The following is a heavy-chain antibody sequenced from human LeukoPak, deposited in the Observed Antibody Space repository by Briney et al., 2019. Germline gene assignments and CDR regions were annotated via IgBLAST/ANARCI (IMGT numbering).Heavy chain of an antibody. CDR1: GFIFTNAW. Sequence: GGSLRLSCAASGFIFTNAWMSWVRQAPGKGLEWIGRIKSKTAGGATDYAAPVKGRFTVSRDDSKNTLYLQMTSQKIEDTGVYYCTTELYGGPDHWGQGTLVTVSS. V-gene: IGHV3-15*01. CDR2: IKSKTAGGAT. D-gene: IGHD4-23*01. CDR3: TTELYGGPDH. J-gene: IGHJ4*02.